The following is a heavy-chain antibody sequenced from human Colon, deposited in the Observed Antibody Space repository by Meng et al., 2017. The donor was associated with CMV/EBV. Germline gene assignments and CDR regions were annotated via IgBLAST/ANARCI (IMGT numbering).Heavy chain of an antibody. CDR2: VTYNKKNV. CDR1: GFTFSSCG. V-gene: IGHV3-30*18. D-gene: IGHD3-22*01. Sequence: ACGFTFSSCGLRWVRQGRGRGVGWVAVVTYNKKNVYSGNSVKSRFTVTRDDSKNTVYLQMNSLRAEDTAVYYWAKEQSFGSYRTADHWGQGTLVTVSS. CDR3: AKEQSFGSYRTADH. J-gene: IGHJ4*02.